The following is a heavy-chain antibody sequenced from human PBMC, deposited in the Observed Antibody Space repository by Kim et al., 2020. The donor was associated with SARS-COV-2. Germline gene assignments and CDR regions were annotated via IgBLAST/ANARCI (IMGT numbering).Heavy chain of an antibody. D-gene: IGHD3-22*01. V-gene: IGHV4-39*01. CDR3: ARIASDSYYYDSSGYYHRSDAFDI. CDR1: GGSISSSSYY. CDR2: IYYSGST. Sequence: SETLSLTCTVSGGSISSSSYYWGWIRQPPGKGLEWIGSIYYSGSTYYNPSLKSRVTISVDTSKNQFSLKLSSVTAADTAVYYFARIASDSYYYDSSGYYHRSDAFDIWGQGTMVTVSS. J-gene: IGHJ3*02.